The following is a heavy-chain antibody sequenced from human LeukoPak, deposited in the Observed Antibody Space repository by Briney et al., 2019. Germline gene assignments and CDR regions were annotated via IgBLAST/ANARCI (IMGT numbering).Heavy chain of an antibody. Sequence: TGGSLRLSCAASGXTFSSYDMNWVRQAPGKGLEWVSYISSGASAIYYADSVEGRFTIPRDNAQNSLYLQMNSLRAEDTAVYYCARENEYSSSSFDYWGQGTLVTVSS. CDR2: ISSGASAI. V-gene: IGHV3-48*03. CDR3: ARENEYSSSSFDY. J-gene: IGHJ4*02. CDR1: GXTFSSYD. D-gene: IGHD6-6*01.